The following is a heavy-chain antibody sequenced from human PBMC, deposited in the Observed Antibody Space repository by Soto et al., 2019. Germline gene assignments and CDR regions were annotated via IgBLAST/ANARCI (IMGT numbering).Heavy chain of an antibody. CDR1: GFTFSSYG. J-gene: IGHJ6*02. Sequence: QVQLVESGGGVVQPGRSLRLSCAASGFTFSSYGMHWVRQAPGKGLEWVAVIGYDGSNKYYADSVKGRFTISRDNSKNKLYLERASVRAEDTAVYYCARGDYYYGMYVWGRGTTVSVS. CDR2: IGYDGSNK. CDR3: ARGDYYYGMYV. V-gene: IGHV3-33*01. D-gene: IGHD3-10*01.